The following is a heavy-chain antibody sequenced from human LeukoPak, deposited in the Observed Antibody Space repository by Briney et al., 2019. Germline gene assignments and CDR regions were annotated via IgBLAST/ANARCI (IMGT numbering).Heavy chain of an antibody. CDR1: GGSISSYY. CDR2: IYYSGST. Sequence: PSETLPLTCTVSGGSISSYYWSWIRQPPGKGLEWIEYIYYSGSTNYNPSLKSRVTISVDTSKNQFSLKLSSVTAADTAVYYCARIVEYFDYWAREPWSPSPQ. CDR3: ARIVEYFDY. D-gene: IGHD3-16*02. J-gene: IGHJ4*02. V-gene: IGHV4-59*01.